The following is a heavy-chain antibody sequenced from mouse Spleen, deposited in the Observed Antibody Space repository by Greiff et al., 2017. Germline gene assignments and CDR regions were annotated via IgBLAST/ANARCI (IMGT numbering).Heavy chain of an antibody. CDR2: IAPGSGST. J-gene: IGHJ4*01. CDR3: ARKGNHYAMDY. D-gene: IGHD2-1*01. V-gene: IGHV1S41*01. CDR1: GYTFTSYW. Sequence: DLVKPGASVKLSCKASGYTFTSYWINWIKQRPGQGLEWIGRIAPGSGSTYYNEMFKGKATLTVDTSSSTAYIQLSSLSSEDSAVYFCARKGNHYAMDYWGQGTSVTVSS.